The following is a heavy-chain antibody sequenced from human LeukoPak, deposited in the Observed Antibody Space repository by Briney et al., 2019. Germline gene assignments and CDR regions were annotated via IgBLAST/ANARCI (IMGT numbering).Heavy chain of an antibody. V-gene: IGHV4-59*08. CDR1: GGSISSYY. CDR2: IHYIGST. D-gene: IGHD5-18*01. Sequence: KPSETLSLTCTVPGGSISSYYWSWIRQPPGKGLDWIGYIHYIGSTKYNPPPNSPVTISVDTSKNQLSLNLRSVTTPRTAVYYCARGVDTEALDYWGQGTLVPVSS. CDR3: ARGVDTEALDY. J-gene: IGHJ4*02.